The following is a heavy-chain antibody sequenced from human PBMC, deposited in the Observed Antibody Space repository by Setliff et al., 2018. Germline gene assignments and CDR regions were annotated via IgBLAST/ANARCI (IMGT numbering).Heavy chain of an antibody. Sequence: PSETLSLTCTVSGGSIINNNYYWGWIRQAPGSGLEWIGSISYSGTPYYNASVESRVTISIDTSRNQFSLELRSVTVADTATYYCVRPGGTTVVARHFDYWGSGSLVTVSS. V-gene: IGHV4-39*01. CDR1: GGSIINNNYY. CDR3: VRPGGTTVVARHFDY. CDR2: ISYSGTP. D-gene: IGHD2-15*01. J-gene: IGHJ4*01.